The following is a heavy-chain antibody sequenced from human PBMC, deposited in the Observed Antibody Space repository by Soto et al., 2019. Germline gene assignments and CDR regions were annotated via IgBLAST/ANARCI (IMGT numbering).Heavy chain of an antibody. D-gene: IGHD2-15*01. CDR3: TRDDVHCNGGRCYGGPMDV. J-gene: IGHJ6*04. V-gene: IGHV3-66*01. Sequence: EVQLVESGGDLVQPGGSLRFSCAASGFTVSSKYMSWVRQAPGKGLEWVSLIQSGGSTYYAGSVKGRFTISRDYSENTLFLQMNSLRVEDTAVYCCTRDDVHCNGGRCYGGPMDVWGKGTTVTVSA. CDR2: IQSGGST. CDR1: GFTVSSKY.